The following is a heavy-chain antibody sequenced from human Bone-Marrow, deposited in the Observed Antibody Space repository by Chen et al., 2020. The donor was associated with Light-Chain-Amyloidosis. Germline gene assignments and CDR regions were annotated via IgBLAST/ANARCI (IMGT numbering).Heavy chain of an antibody. CDR3: ARLDYGGSTRYYYGMDV. V-gene: IGHV4-31*03. J-gene: IGHJ6*02. D-gene: IGHD4-17*01. CDR2: IYYTGSA. Sequence: QVQLQESGPGLVKPSQTLSLTCSVSGGSISSGGYYWSWIRQHPGKGLEWIGYIYYTGSAYYKPSLRGRVTMSVDTSKNQFSLRVNSVTAADTAIYYRARLDYGGSTRYYYGMDVWGQGPRSPSL. CDR1: GGSISSGGYY.